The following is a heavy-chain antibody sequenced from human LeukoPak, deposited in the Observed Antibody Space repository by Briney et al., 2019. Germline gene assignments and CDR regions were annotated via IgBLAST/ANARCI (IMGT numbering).Heavy chain of an antibody. CDR1: GVSFSGYY. Sequence: SETLSLTCAVYGVSFSGYYWSWIRQPPGKGLEWIGYIYHSGSTYYNPSLKSRVTISVDRSKNQFSLKLSSVTAADTAVYYCARAVYDGSSLGHWGQGMLVTVSS. CDR3: ARAVYDGSSLGH. CDR2: IYHSGST. D-gene: IGHD6-13*01. V-gene: IGHV4-34*01. J-gene: IGHJ4*02.